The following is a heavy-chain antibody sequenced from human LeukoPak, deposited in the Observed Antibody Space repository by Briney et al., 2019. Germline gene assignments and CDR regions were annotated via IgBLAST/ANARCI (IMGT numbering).Heavy chain of an antibody. V-gene: IGHV4-30-2*03. CDR3: ARHFDHPTAYFDS. CDR1: VGSISSGDYY. J-gene: IGHJ4*02. CDR2: IYSGGMT. Sequence: PSETLSLTCPVTVGSISSGDYYWSWLRQPPGKGLEWIASIYSGGMTFHSPSLKSRLTISADTSRNHFSLRLSSVTAADTALYFCARHFDHPTAYFDSWGQGSLVTVSS. D-gene: IGHD1-14*01.